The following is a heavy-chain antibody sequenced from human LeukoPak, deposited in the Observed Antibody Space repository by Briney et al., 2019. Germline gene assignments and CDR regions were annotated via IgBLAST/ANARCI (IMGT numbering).Heavy chain of an antibody. Sequence: GGSLRLSCAASGFTFSSYAMSWVRQAPGKGLEWVSAISGSGGSTYYADSVKGRFTISRDNSKNTLYLQMNSLRAEDTAVYYCAKGIVPRSAVEATPWGYWGQGTLVTVSS. J-gene: IGHJ4*02. CDR1: GFTFSSYA. D-gene: IGHD1-26*01. CDR3: AKGIVPRSAVEATPWGY. V-gene: IGHV3-23*01. CDR2: ISGSGGST.